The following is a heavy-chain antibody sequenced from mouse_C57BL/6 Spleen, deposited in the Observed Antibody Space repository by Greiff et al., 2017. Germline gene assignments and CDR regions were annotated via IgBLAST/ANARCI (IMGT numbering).Heavy chain of an antibody. CDR2: ISGGGGNT. CDR3: ARHCYYCSSYFYAMDY. CDR1: GFTFSSYT. V-gene: IGHV5-9*01. D-gene: IGHD1-1*01. J-gene: IGHJ4*01. Sequence: EVNVVESGGGLVKPGGSLKLSCAASGFTFSSYTMSWVRQTPEKRLEWVATISGGGGNTYYPDSVKGRFTISRYNAKNTLYLQMSRLRSEDTALYYCARHCYYCSSYFYAMDYWGQGTSVTVSS.